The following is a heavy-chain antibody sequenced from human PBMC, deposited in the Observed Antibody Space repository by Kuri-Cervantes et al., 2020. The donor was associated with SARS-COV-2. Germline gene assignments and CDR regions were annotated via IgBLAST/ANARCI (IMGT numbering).Heavy chain of an antibody. CDR2: INSDGSST. V-gene: IGHV3-74*01. CDR3: ARILTDCSSTSCPYYYYGMDV. D-gene: IGHD2-2*01. Sequence: GESLKISCAASGFTFSNAWMSWVRQAPGKGLVWVSRINSDGSSTSYADSVKGRFTISRDNAKNTLYLQMNSLRAEDTAVYYCARILTDCSSTSCPYYYYGMDVWGQGTTVTVSS. J-gene: IGHJ6*02. CDR1: GFTFSNAW.